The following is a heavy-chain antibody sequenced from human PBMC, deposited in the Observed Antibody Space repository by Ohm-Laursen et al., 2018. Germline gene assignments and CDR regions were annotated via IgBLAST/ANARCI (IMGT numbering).Heavy chain of an antibody. V-gene: IGHV3-7*01. D-gene: IGHD1-14*01. J-gene: IGHJ6*02. CDR3: ARGHGSV. Sequence: SLRLSCAASGFIFSNYWMTWVRQAPGKGLEWVANVKQDGTEKDYVDSVEGRFTISRDNAKNSLYLQMNSLRVEDTAMYYCARGHGSVWGQGTTVTVSS. CDR1: GFIFSNYW. CDR2: VKQDGTEK.